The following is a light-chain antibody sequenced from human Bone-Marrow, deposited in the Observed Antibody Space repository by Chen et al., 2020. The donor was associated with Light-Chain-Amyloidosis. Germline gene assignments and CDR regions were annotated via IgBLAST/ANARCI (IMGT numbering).Light chain of an antibody. CDR3: QQYSSSPYT. CDR2: AAS. J-gene: IGKJ2*01. Sequence: EIVLTQSPGTLSLSPGERATLSCRASQSVTSDYLAWYQQKYGKAPRLLIYAASSRATGIPDRFSGSGSGADFTLTISGLEPEDFAVYYCQQYSSSPYTFGQGTKLEIK. CDR1: QSVTSDY. V-gene: IGKV3-20*01.